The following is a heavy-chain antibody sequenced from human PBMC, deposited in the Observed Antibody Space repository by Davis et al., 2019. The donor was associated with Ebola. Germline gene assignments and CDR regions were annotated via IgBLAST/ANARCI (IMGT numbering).Heavy chain of an antibody. CDR1: GFIFRSYV. CDR3: AKGGSGWPSDYSYGMGV. D-gene: IGHD6-19*01. Sequence: GESLKISCAASGFIFRSYVMSWVRQAPGKGLEWVSAVTSSGGGTYYADSVKGRFTISRDNSKNTLYLQMNSLRVEDTAVYYCAKGGSGWPSDYSYGMGVWGKGTTVTVSS. CDR2: VTSSGGGT. J-gene: IGHJ6*04. V-gene: IGHV3-23*01.